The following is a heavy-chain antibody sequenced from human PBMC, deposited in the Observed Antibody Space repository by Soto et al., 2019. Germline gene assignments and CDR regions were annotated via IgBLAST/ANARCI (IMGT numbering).Heavy chain of an antibody. Sequence: SETLSLTCAVYGGAFSGYYWSWIRQPPGKGLEWIGEINHSGSTNYNPSLKSRVTISVDTSKNKFSLMLSSVTAADTAVYYCARYPRWSGYYSYYYGMDVWGQGTTVTVSS. CDR3: ARYPRWSGYYSYYYGMDV. CDR1: GGAFSGYY. J-gene: IGHJ6*02. CDR2: INHSGST. V-gene: IGHV4-34*01. D-gene: IGHD3-3*01.